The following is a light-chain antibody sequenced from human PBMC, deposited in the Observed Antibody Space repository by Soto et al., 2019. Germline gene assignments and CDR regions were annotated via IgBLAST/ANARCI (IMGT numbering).Light chain of an antibody. Sequence: EIVLTQSPGTLSLSPAERATLSCSASQSVSSSYLAWYQQKPGQAPRLLIYGASSRATGIPDRFSGSGSGTVFTLTISRLEPEDFAVYYCQQYGSSPPKVTFGGGTKVEIK. V-gene: IGKV3-20*01. CDR2: GAS. J-gene: IGKJ4*01. CDR3: QQYGSSPPKVT. CDR1: QSVSSSY.